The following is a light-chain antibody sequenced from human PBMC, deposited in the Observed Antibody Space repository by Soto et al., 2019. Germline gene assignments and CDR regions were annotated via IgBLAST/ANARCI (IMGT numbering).Light chain of an antibody. V-gene: IGKV4-1*01. CDR2: WAS. Sequence: DIVMTQSPDSLAVSLGERATINCKSSQSFLYSSNNKNYLAWYQQKPGQPPNLLISWASTRESGVPDRFSGSGSGTDFTLTISSLQPEDFATYYCQQSYSTPTFGQGTRLEIK. CDR1: QSFLYSSNNKNY. J-gene: IGKJ5*01. CDR3: QQSYSTPT.